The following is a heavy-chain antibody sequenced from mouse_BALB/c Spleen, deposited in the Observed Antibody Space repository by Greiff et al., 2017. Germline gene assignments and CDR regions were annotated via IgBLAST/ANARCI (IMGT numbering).Heavy chain of an antibody. D-gene: IGHD1-1*01. CDR2: IYPGSGNT. Sequence: VQRVESGAELVRPGTSVKISCKASGYAFTNYWLGWVKQRPGHGLEWIGDIYPGSGNTYYNEKFKGKATLTADKSSSTAYMQLSSLTSEDSAVYFCARRHYGSSYGYFDVWGAGTTVTVSS. CDR1: GYAFTNYW. CDR3: ARRHYGSSYGYFDV. V-gene: IGHV1-63*01. J-gene: IGHJ1*01.